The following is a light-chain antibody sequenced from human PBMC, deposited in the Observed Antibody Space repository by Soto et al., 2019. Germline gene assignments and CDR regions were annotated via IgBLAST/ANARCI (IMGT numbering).Light chain of an antibody. CDR3: HYYDKWPPGT. CDR1: QSVSQSVTTN. CDR2: DAS. J-gene: IGKJ1*01. Sequence: EIVMMQFPATLSVSPGERVTLSCRASQSVSQSVTTNLAWYQQKPGQAPRLLIFDASARAVDIPGRFSGGKSRSEFTLTISSLQPEDFAVYYCHYYDKWPPGTFGQGTKVDIK. V-gene: IGKV3D-15*01.